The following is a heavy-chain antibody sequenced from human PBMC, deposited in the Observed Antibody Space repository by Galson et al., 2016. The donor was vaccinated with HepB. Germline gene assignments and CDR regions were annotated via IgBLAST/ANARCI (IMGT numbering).Heavy chain of an antibody. CDR1: GFTFSSYA. CDR3: AKDDAFDV. Sequence: SLRLSCAASGFTFSSYAMHWVRQAPGKGLEWVAVISYDGSNKYYSDSVKGRFTISRDNARNSLYLQMDNLRLEDTALYYCAKDDAFDVWGQGTMVIVSS. J-gene: IGHJ3*01. V-gene: IGHV3-30*04. CDR2: ISYDGSNK.